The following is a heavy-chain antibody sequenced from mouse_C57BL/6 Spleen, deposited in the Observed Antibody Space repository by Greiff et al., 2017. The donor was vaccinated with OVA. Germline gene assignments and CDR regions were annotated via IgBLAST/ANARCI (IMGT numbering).Heavy chain of an antibody. Sequence: EVQLQESGPGLVKPSQSLSLTCSVTGYSITSGYYWNWIRQFPGNKLEWMGYISYDGSNNYNPSLKNRISITRDTSKNQFFLKLNSVTTEDTATYYCARDPDYYWGQGTTLTVSS. CDR3: ARDPDYY. V-gene: IGHV3-6*01. CDR1: GYSITSGYY. CDR2: ISYDGSN. D-gene: IGHD2-13*01. J-gene: IGHJ2*01.